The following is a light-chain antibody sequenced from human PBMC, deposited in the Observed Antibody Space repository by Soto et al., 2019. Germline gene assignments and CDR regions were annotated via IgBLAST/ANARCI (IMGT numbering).Light chain of an antibody. J-gene: IGLJ1*01. CDR3: SSYTSSSTPCV. CDR1: SSDVGGYNY. V-gene: IGLV2-14*01. Sequence: QSALTQPASVSGSPGQSITISCTGTSSDVGGYNYVSWYQQHPGKAPELMIYDVSNRPSGVSNRFSGSKSDNTASLTISGLQAEDEADYYCSSYTSSSTPCVFGTGT. CDR2: DVS.